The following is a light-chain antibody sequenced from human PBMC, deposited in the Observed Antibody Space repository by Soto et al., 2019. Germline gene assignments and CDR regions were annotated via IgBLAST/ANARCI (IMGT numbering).Light chain of an antibody. Sequence: DIVLTQSPATLSLSPGERATLSCRASQSVSKWLVWYQQKPGQAPRLLIYDASTRASDIPVRFSGSGSGTDFTLTISSLEPDDFAVYYCQQYGGDYTFGQGTKLQI. J-gene: IGKJ2*01. CDR3: QQYGGDYT. V-gene: IGKV3-11*01. CDR1: QSVSKW. CDR2: DAS.